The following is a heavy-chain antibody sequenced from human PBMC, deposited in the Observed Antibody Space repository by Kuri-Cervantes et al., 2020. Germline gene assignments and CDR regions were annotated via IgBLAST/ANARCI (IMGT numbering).Heavy chain of an antibody. CDR1: GFTFSSYW. V-gene: IGHV3-66*01. Sequence: LTCAASGFTFSSYWMSWVRQAPGKGLEWVSVIYSGGSTYYADSVKGRFTISRDNSKNTLYLQMNSLRAEDTAVYYCASAYGSGSYTFDYWGQGTLVTVSS. CDR3: ASAYGSGSYTFDY. J-gene: IGHJ4*02. CDR2: IYSGGST. D-gene: IGHD3-10*01.